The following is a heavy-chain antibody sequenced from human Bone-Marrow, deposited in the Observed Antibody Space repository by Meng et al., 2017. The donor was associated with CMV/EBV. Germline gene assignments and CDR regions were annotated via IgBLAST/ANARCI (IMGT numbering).Heavy chain of an antibody. J-gene: IGHJ6*02. Sequence: SVKVSCKASGGTVSNYVISWLRQAPGEGLEWMGGTIPPIGTTHYAQKFQERVTITRDMSTSTAYMELSSLRSEDTAVYYCAADRYDQDYYYYGMDVWGQGTTVTVSS. CDR2: TIPPIGTT. V-gene: IGHV1-69*05. D-gene: IGHD1-1*01. CDR1: GGTVSNYV. CDR3: AADRYDQDYYYYGMDV.